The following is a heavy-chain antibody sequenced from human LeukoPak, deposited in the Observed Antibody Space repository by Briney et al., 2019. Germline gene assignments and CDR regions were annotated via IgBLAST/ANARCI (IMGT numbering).Heavy chain of an antibody. CDR2: IWSDGTDK. V-gene: IGHV3-33*06. CDR1: GFTFSHYG. D-gene: IGHD4-11*01. CDR3: AQDAQRGFDFSNSLES. J-gene: IGHJ4*02. Sequence: GGSLRLSCATSGFTFSHYGMHWVRQAPGKGLEWVAVIWSDGTDKYYGDSVKGRFTISRDNSKNTVYLQMNSLRVEDTAVYYCAQDAQRGFDFSNSLESWGQATLVTVSS.